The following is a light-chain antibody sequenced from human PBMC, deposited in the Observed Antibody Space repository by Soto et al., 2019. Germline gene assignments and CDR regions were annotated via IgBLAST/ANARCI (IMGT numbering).Light chain of an antibody. CDR3: CSYAGSITYV. Sequence: QSVLTQPASVSGSPGQSITISCTGTSSDIGNYNLVFWYQQHPGKAPKLMIYEGSKRPSGVSNRFSGSKSGNTASLTISGLQAEDEADYYCCSYAGSITYVFXTGTKVTVL. CDR2: EGS. V-gene: IGLV2-23*01. CDR1: SSDIGNYNL. J-gene: IGLJ1*01.